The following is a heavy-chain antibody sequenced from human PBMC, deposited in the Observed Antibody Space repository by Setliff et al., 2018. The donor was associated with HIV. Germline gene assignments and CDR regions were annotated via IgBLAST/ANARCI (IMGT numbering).Heavy chain of an antibody. Sequence: SETLSLTCTVSGGSISSDDYFWGWVRQPPGKGLEWIGNIFHTGSTYYNPSLKSRLSISLDTSKNQFSLSLTSVTAADTAVYFCARPRVGDDALNIWSQGTLVTVS. CDR2: IFHTGST. J-gene: IGHJ3*02. V-gene: IGHV4-39*01. CDR1: GGSISSDDYF. CDR3: ARPRVGDDALNI.